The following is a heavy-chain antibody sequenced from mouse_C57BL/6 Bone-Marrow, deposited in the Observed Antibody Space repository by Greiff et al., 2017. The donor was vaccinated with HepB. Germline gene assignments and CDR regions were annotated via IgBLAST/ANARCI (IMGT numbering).Heavy chain of an antibody. Sequence: EVQVVESGGGLVQPKGSLKLSCAASGFTFNTYAMHWVRQAPGKGLEWVARIRSKSSNYATYYADSVKDRFTISRDDSQSMLYLQMNNLKTEDTAMYYCVREGDGNYLFDYWGQGTTLTVSS. CDR2: IRSKSSNYAT. CDR3: VREGDGNYLFDY. J-gene: IGHJ2*01. D-gene: IGHD2-1*01. V-gene: IGHV10-3*01. CDR1: GFTFNTYA.